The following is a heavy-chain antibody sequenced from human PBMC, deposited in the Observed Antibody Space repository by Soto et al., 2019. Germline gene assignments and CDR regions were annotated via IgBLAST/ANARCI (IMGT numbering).Heavy chain of an antibody. CDR1: GGSISSGGYS. D-gene: IGHD3-10*01. CDR2: IYHSGST. J-gene: IGHJ4*02. Sequence: SETLSLTCAVSGGSISSGGYSWSWIQQPPGKGLEWIEYIYHSGSTYYNPSLKSRVTISVDRSKNQFSLKLSSVTAADTAVYYCARGIPTNYGSGSKFDYWGQGTLVTVSS. V-gene: IGHV4-30-2*01. CDR3: ARGIPTNYGSGSKFDY.